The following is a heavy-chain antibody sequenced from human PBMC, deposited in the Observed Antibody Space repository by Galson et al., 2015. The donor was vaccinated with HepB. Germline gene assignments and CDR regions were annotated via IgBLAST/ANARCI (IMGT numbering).Heavy chain of an antibody. V-gene: IGHV5-51*03. CDR1: GYSFTSHW. CDR2: IYPGDSDT. J-gene: IGHJ4*02. CDR3: ARLFGGGSGSYYNAYYFDY. Sequence: QSGAEVKKPGESLKISCKGSGYSFTSHWIGWVRQMPGKGLELMGVIYPGDSDTRYSPSFQGQVTISADKSISTAYLQWGSLKASNTAIYYCARLFGGGSGSYYNAYYFDYWGQGTLVTVSS. D-gene: IGHD3-10*01.